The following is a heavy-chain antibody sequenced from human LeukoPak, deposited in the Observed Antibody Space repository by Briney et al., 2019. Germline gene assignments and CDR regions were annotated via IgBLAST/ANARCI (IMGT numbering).Heavy chain of an antibody. J-gene: IGHJ4*02. D-gene: IGHD6-19*01. CDR2: IGNSGGDT. CDR3: AKSGGEGSGWGPFDY. V-gene: IGHV3-23*01. Sequence: GGSLRLFCAASGFTFTTYAMCWVRQAPGRGLEWVSCIGNSGGDTVYADSVRGRFTVSRDTSRNTLFLEMNSRRAEDTARYYCAKSGGEGSGWGPFDYWGQGTLVTVSS. CDR1: GFTFTTYA.